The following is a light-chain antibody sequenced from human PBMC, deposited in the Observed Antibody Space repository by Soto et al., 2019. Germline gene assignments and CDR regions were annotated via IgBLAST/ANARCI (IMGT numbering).Light chain of an antibody. CDR1: QGISSA. Sequence: AIPLTQSPSSLSASVGDRVTITCRANQGISSALAWYQQKPGKAPKLLIYDASGLESGVPSRFSGSGSGKEFTRTISSLQPEDFATYYCQQFNNYPLTFGGGTKVEIK. CDR3: QQFNNYPLT. V-gene: IGKV1D-13*01. CDR2: DAS. J-gene: IGKJ4*01.